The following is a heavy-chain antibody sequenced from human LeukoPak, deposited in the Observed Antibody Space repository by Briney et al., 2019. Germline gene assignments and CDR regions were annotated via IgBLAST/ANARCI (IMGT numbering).Heavy chain of an antibody. V-gene: IGHV4-34*01. Sequence: SETLSLTCAVYGGSFSGYYWSWIRQPPGKGLEWIGEINHSGSTNYNPSLKSRVTISVDTSKNQFSLKLSSVTAADTAVYYCARASLPAAPYGMDVWGQGTTVTVSS. CDR1: GGSFSGYY. CDR3: ARASLPAAPYGMDV. J-gene: IGHJ6*02. CDR2: INHSGST. D-gene: IGHD2-2*01.